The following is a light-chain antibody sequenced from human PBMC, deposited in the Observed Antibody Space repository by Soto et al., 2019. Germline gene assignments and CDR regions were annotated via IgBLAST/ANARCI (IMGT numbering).Light chain of an antibody. J-gene: IGKJ3*01. V-gene: IGKV1-39*01. CDR3: QLSHSTPRT. CDR2: AAS. Sequence: DIQMTQSPSSLSASVGDRVTITCRASQSISSYLNWYQQKPGKAPKLLIYAASSLQSGVPSRFSGSGSGTDFTLTISSLQPEDFATYYCQLSHSTPRTFGPGTKVDIK. CDR1: QSISSY.